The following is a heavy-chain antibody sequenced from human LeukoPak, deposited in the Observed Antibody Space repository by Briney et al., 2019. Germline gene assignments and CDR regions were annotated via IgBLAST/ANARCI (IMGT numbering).Heavy chain of an antibody. CDR1: GGSFSSYY. V-gene: IGHV4-59*01. J-gene: IGHJ6*02. D-gene: IGHD6-6*01. CDR2: IYYSGST. CDR3: ARGQYSSSSYYYYYGMDV. Sequence: SETLSLTCAVYGGSFSSYYWSWIRQPPGKGLEWIGYIYYSGSTNYNPSLKSRVTISVDTSKNQFSLKLSSVTAADTAVYYCARGQYSSSSYYYYYGMDVWGQGTTVTVSS.